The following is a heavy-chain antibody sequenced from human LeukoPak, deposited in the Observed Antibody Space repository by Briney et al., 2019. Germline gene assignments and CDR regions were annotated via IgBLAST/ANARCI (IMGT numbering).Heavy chain of an antibody. V-gene: IGHV4-59*08. CDR2: IYYSGST. CDR3: ARRPWFDP. J-gene: IGHJ5*02. Sequence: SETLSLTCTVSGGSISSYYWSWIRQPPGKGLEWIGYIYYSGSTNYNPSLKSRVTISVDTSKNQFSLKLSSVTAADTAVYYCARRPWFDPWGQGTLVTVSS. CDR1: GGSISSYY.